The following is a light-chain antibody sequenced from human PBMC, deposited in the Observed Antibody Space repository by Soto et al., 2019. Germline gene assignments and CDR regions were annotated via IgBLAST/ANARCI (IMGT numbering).Light chain of an antibody. CDR3: QSYVSSLSGV. Sequence: QSVLTQPPSVSGAPGQRVTISCTGSSSNIGAGYDVHWYQQFPGTAPKLLIYGNSNRPSGVPDRFSGSKSGTSASLAITGLQAEDEAYYYCQSYVSSLSGVFGYGTNFTVL. CDR1: SSNIGAGYD. V-gene: IGLV1-40*01. CDR2: GNS. J-gene: IGLJ1*01.